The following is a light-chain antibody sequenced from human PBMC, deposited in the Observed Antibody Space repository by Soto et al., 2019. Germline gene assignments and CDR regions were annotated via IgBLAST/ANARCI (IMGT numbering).Light chain of an antibody. Sequence: QSVLTQPPSVSGAPGQRVTISCTGSRSNIGAGYDVHWYQQLPGTAPKLLIYGNSNRPSGVPDRFSGSKSGTSASLAITGRQAEDEADDYCQSYDSSLSGYVVFGGGTKLTVL. CDR2: GNS. V-gene: IGLV1-40*01. CDR3: QSYDSSLSGYVV. CDR1: RSNIGAGYD. J-gene: IGLJ2*01.